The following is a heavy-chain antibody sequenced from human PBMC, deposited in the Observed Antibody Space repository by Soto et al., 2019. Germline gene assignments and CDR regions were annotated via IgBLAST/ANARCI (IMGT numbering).Heavy chain of an antibody. CDR2: INVYNGNT. D-gene: IGHD3-10*01. J-gene: IGHJ5*02. CDR1: GYTFPNYG. Sequence: QVQLVQSGGEVKKPGASVKVSCKASGYTFPNYGISWVRQAPGQGLEWMGWINVYNGNTKYAQKVQGRVTMTTDTSTSTAYMELRSLRSDDTAVYYCARGVGSGIYYNQYNWFDPWGQGTLVTVSS. V-gene: IGHV1-18*01. CDR3: ARGVGSGIYYNQYNWFDP.